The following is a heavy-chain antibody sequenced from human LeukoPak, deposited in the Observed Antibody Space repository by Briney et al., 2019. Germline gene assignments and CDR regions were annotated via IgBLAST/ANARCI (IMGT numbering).Heavy chain of an antibody. Sequence: ASVKVSCKASGYTFTSYDINWVRQATGQGLEWMGWMNPNSGNTGYAQKFQGRVTMTRNTSISTAYMELSSLRSEDTAVYYCARNPTVTTRRPRTSWFDPWGQGTPVTVSS. CDR3: ARNPTVTTRRPRTSWFDP. CDR2: MNPNSGNT. D-gene: IGHD4-17*01. V-gene: IGHV1-8*01. J-gene: IGHJ5*02. CDR1: GYTFTSYD.